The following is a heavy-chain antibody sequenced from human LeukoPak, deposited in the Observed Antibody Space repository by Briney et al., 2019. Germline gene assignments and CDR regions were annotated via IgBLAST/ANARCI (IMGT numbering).Heavy chain of an antibody. D-gene: IGHD3-10*01. CDR2: ISYDGSNE. CDR1: GFTFSSYG. V-gene: IGHV3-30*18. CDR3: TKEGYYGSGSFPDY. J-gene: IGHJ4*02. Sequence: PGGSLRLSCAASGFTFSSYGMHWVRQAPGKGLEWAAVISYDGSNEYYADSVKGQFTISRDNSKNTVYLQMNSLRPEDTAVYYCTKEGYYGSGSFPDYWGQGTLVTVSS.